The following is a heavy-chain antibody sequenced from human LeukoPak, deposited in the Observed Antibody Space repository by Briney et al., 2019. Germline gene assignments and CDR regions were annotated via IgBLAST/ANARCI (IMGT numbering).Heavy chain of an antibody. D-gene: IGHD4-23*01. Sequence: SETLSLTFSVSGGSVSSPIFYWNWIRQHPGKGVEWIGYIYSTGDTFYNPSLKSRITMSLDTSDNQFSLKMSSVTAADTAMYYCGKGGGNSNSWGQGTLVTVSS. J-gene: IGHJ4*02. CDR3: GKGGGNSNS. V-gene: IGHV4-31*03. CDR2: IYSTGDT. CDR1: GGSVSSPIFY.